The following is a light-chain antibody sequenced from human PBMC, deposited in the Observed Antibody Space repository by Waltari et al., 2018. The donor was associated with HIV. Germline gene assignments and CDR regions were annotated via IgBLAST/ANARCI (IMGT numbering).Light chain of an antibody. CDR2: KVS. V-gene: IGKV2-30*01. J-gene: IGKJ1*01. CDR3: MQGSHWPWT. Sequence: DVVMTQSPLSLPVTLGQPASISCRSSQRLVYSDGKPYLHWIQQRPGQPPRCLIYKVSDRESGVPDRFSGSGSGTDFTLEISRVEADDVGVYYCMQGSHWPWTYGQGTKVEIK. CDR1: QRLVYSDGKPY.